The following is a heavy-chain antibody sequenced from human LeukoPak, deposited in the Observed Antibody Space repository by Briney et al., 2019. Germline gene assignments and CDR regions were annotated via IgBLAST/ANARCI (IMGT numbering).Heavy chain of an antibody. CDR1: GGSFSGYY. J-gene: IGHJ1*01. V-gene: IGHV4-34*01. Sequence: PSETLSLTCAVYGGSFSGYYWRWIRQPPGKGLEWIGEINHSGSTNYNPSLKSRVTISVDTSKNQFSLKLSSVTAADTAVYYCARRTYYDSSGSVYFQHWGQGTLVTVSS. CDR2: INHSGST. D-gene: IGHD3-22*01. CDR3: ARRTYYDSSGSVYFQH.